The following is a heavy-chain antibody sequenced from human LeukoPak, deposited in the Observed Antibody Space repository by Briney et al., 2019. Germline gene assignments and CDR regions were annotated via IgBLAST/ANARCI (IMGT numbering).Heavy chain of an antibody. J-gene: IGHJ4*02. CDR1: GGSITNYY. CDR2: IFYSGST. CDR3: ARYDSSGFYQYYIDY. V-gene: IGHV4-59*01. Sequence: SETLSLTCTVSGGSITNYYWNWIRQPPGKGLEWIGNIFYSGSTRYTPSLKSRVTISVDTSKNQVSLKLTSVSAADTAVYYCARYDSSGFYQYYIDYWGQGTLVTVSS. D-gene: IGHD3-22*01.